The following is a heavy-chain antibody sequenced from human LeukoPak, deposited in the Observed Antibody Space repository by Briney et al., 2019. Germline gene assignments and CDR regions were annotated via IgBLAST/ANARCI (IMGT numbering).Heavy chain of an antibody. Sequence: GGSLRLSCAASGFTFTNHDMHWVRQAAGKGLEWVSAIGSGGRRTYYADSVRGRFIISRENAKNSFYLQLNSLRAEDTAVYYCAKDSNVVVPAASELDYWGQGTLVTVSS. CDR3: AKDSNVVVPAASELDY. D-gene: IGHD2-2*01. CDR1: GFTFTNHD. J-gene: IGHJ4*02. V-gene: IGHV3-13*01. CDR2: IGSGGRRT.